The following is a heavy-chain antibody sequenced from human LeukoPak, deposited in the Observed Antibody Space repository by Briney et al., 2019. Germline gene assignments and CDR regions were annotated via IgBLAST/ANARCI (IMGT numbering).Heavy chain of an antibody. D-gene: IGHD4-23*01. CDR1: GFTFSSYA. Sequence: GGSLRLSCAASGFTFSSYAMSWVRQAPGKGLEWVSTISGSGVSTYYANSVKGRFTISRDNAKNSLYLQMNTPRAEDTAVYYCVRDLDLGGYSSFEFWGQGTLVTVSS. J-gene: IGHJ4*02. CDR3: VRDLDLGGYSSFEF. V-gene: IGHV3-23*01. CDR2: ISGSGVST.